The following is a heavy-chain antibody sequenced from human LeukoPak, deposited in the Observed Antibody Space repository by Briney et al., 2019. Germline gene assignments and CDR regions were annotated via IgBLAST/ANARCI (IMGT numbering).Heavy chain of an antibody. Sequence: GASVKVSCKASGYTFTSYGISWVRQAPGQGLEWMGWISAYNGNTNYAQKLQGRVTMTTDTSTSTAYMELRSLRSDDTAVYYCARGVRSTIFGVVTYYFDYWGQGTLVTVSS. V-gene: IGHV1-18*01. CDR3: ARGVRSTIFGVVTYYFDY. J-gene: IGHJ4*02. CDR2: ISAYNGNT. D-gene: IGHD3-3*01. CDR1: GYTFTSYG.